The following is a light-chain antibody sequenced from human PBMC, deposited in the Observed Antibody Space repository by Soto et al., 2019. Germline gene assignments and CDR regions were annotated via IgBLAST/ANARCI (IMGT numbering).Light chain of an antibody. CDR1: QTISGW. V-gene: IGKV1-5*01. CDR3: QQYIRYWT. Sequence: DIQMTQSPSTLSASVGDRVTITCRASQTISGWLAWYQQKPGKAPKLLIYDASSLESGVPSRFSGSGSGTEFTLTISSLQPDDFATYYCQQYIRYWTFGQGTKVEIK. CDR2: DAS. J-gene: IGKJ1*01.